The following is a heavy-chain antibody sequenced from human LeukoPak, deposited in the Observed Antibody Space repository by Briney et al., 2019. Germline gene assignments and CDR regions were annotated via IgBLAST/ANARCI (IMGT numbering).Heavy chain of an antibody. CDR1: GFTFSNAW. D-gene: IGHD1-1*01. CDR2: IKSKTDGGTT. V-gene: IGHV3-15*01. J-gene: IGHJ4*02. CDR3: TTGAWFSGTVFDY. Sequence: GGSLRLSCSASGFTFSNAWMSWVRQAPGKGLEWVGRIKSKTDGGTTDYAAPVKGRFTISRDDSKNTLYLQMNSLKTEDTAVYYCTTGAWFSGTVFDYWGQGTLVTVSS.